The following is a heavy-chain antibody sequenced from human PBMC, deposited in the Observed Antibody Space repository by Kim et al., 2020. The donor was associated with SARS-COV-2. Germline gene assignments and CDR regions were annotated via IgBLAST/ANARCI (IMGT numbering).Heavy chain of an antibody. J-gene: IGHJ4*02. CDR1: RITFSSYW. CDR2: IKPDGSQG. V-gene: IGHV3-7*01. Sequence: GGSLRLSCAASRITFSSYWMTWVRQAPGKGLEWVASIKPDGSQGYYIDSVKGRFTISRDNAQNSVYLQITSLRDEDTAVYYCAIFARATTQLGGYYLDYWGQGSLVTVSS. CDR3: AIFARATTQLGGYYLDY. D-gene: IGHD1-1*01.